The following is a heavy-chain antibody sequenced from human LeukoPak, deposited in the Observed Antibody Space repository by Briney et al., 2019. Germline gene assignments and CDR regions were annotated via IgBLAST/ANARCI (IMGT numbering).Heavy chain of an antibody. J-gene: IGHJ4*02. D-gene: IGHD3-16*01. V-gene: IGHV3-23*01. CDR2: ISGSGSNT. CDR1: GFTFPNYV. CDR3: AKGRITPYYFDY. Sequence: GGSLRLSCAASGFTFPNYVMSWVRQAPGKGLEWVSGISGSGSNTYYADSVKGRFTISRDNSKNTLYLQMNSLRAEDTAVYYCAKGRITPYYFDYWGQGTLVTVSS.